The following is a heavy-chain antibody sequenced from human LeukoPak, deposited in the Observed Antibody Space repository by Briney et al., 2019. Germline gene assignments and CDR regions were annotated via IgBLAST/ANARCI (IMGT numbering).Heavy chain of an antibody. CDR1: GYTFTSYG. D-gene: IGHD4-23*01. CDR2: INGGNGDA. J-gene: IGHJ3*02. Sequence: ASVKVSCKTSGYTFTSYGMHWVRQAPGQRLEWMGWINGGNGDAKYSQKFQGRVTIIRDTSASTGYMELSSLRSEDTAVYYCARTQGVFYGGNFGAFHIWGQGTMVTVSS. V-gene: IGHV1-3*01. CDR3: ARTQGVFYGGNFGAFHI.